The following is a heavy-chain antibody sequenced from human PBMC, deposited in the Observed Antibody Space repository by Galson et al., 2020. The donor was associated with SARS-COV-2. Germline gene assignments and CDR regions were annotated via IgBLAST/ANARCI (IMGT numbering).Heavy chain of an antibody. J-gene: IGHJ5*02. CDR2: IYYSGST. D-gene: IGHD5-18*01. CDR1: GGSISSSSYY. Sequence: ASETLSLTCTVSGGSISSSSYYWGWIRQPPGKGLEWIGSIYYSGSTYYNPSLKSRVTISVDTSKNQFSLKLSSVTAADTAVYYCARDPEAGEAIGGLGYSYGHNWFDPWGQGTLVTVSS. CDR3: ARDPEAGEAIGGLGYSYGHNWFDP. V-gene: IGHV4-39*07.